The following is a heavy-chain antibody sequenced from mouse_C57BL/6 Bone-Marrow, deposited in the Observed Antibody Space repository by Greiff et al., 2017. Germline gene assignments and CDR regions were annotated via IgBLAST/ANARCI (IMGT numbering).Heavy chain of an antibody. CDR1: GYAFSSSW. J-gene: IGHJ3*01. D-gene: IGHD4-1*01. V-gene: IGHV1-82*01. Sequence: QVQLQQSGPELVKPGASVKISCKASGYAFSSSWMNWVKQRPGKGLEWIGRIYPGDGDTNYNGKFKGKATLTAAKSSSTAYMQLSSLTSEDSAVYFCARDWDVGRFAYWGQGTLVTVSA. CDR3: ARDWDVGRFAY. CDR2: IYPGDGDT.